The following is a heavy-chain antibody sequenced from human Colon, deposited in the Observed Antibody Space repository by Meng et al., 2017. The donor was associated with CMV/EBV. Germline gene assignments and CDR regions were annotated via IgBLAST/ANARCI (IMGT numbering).Heavy chain of an antibody. J-gene: IGHJ4*02. CDR1: GLSVTDKY. Sequence: EVQVVESWGNLFQPGGSLRISCAASGLSVTDKYMSWVRQAPGKGLEWVSAIHSGGNTYYADSVKGRFTISRDNSKNTLYLQMNSVRAEDTAVYHCARDPGHGQSVTYDYWGQGTLVTVSS. V-gene: IGHV3-66*01. CDR3: ARDPGHGQSVTYDY. CDR2: IHSGGNT. D-gene: IGHD5-18*01.